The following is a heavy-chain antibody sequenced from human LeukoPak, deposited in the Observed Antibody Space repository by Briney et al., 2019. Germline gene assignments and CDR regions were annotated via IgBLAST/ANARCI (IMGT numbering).Heavy chain of an antibody. J-gene: IGHJ4*02. CDR1: GYTLTELS. V-gene: IGHV1-24*01. CDR2: FDPEDGET. D-gene: IGHD2-15*01. CDR3: ATALYCSGGSCQQDY. Sequence: ASVNVSCKVSGYTLTELSMHWVRQAPGKGLEWMGGFDPEDGETIYAQKFQGRVTMTEDTSTDTAYMELSSLRSEDTAVYYCATALYCSGGSCQQDYWGQGTLVTVSS.